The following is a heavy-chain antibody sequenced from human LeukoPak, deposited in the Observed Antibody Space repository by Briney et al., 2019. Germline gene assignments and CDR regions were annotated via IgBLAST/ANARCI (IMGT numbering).Heavy chain of an antibody. V-gene: IGHV4-34*01. CDR3: ARGGYSGSYYGVYDY. Sequence: PSETLSLTCAVYGGSFSGYYLSWIRQPPGKGLEWIGEINHSGSTNYNPSLKSRVTISVGTSKNQFSLKLSSVTAADTAVYYCARGGYSGSYYGVYDYWGQGTLVTVSS. D-gene: IGHD1-26*01. J-gene: IGHJ4*02. CDR2: INHSGST. CDR1: GGSFSGYY.